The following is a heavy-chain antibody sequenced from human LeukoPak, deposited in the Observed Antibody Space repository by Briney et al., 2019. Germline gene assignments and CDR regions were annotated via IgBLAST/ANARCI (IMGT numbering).Heavy chain of an antibody. D-gene: IGHD3-10*01. CDR3: VVVPWLHYGMDV. V-gene: IGHV1-8*01. Sequence: NLGESMKISCKASGYTFTSYDINWVRQATGQGLEWMGWMHPNSGNTGYAQKFQGRVTMTRNTSISTAYMELSSLRSEDTAVYYCVVVPWLHYGMDVWGQGTTVTVSS. CDR1: GYTFTSYD. CDR2: MHPNSGNT. J-gene: IGHJ6*02.